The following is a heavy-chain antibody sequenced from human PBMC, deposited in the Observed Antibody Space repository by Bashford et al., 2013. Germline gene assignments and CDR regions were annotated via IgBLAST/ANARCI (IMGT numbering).Heavy chain of an antibody. Sequence: SETLSLTCSVSGGSISGYYWSWVRQPPGKGLEWIGYIFYSGSTNYNPSLKSRLTISVDTSRNQFSLKLSSMTAPDTAVYYCARAGTSLKEFDFWGQGTLVTVSS. CDR1: GGSISGYY. J-gene: IGHJ4*02. D-gene: IGHD3-10*01. CDR3: ARAGTSLKEFDF. CDR2: IFYSGST. V-gene: IGHV4-59*01.